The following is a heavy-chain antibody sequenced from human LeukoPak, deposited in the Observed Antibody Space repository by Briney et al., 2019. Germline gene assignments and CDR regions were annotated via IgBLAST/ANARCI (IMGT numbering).Heavy chain of an antibody. D-gene: IGHD2/OR15-2a*01. Sequence: PSETLSLTCTVSGGSISSYYWSWIRQPPGKGLEGIGNMFHSGNTNYSPSLESRGTISVDTSKKQISLRLNSVTAADTAIYYCARGQYGNTRFYMDVWGKGTTVTVSS. CDR1: GGSISSYY. J-gene: IGHJ6*03. V-gene: IGHV4-59*01. CDR3: ARGQYGNTRFYMDV. CDR2: MFHSGNT.